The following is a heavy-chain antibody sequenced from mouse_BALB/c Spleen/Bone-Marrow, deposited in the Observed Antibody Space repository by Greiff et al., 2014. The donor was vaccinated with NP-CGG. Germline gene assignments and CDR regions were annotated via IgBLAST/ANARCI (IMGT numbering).Heavy chain of an antibody. CDR1: GYTFTSYW. V-gene: IGHV1-87*01. CDR3: ARRRREYYFDY. Sequence: VQLQQSGAELARPGASVKLSCKASGYTFTSYWMQWVKQRPGQGLEWIGAIYPGDGDTRDTQKFKGKATLTADKSSSTAYMQLSSLASEDSAVYYCARRRREYYFDYWGQGTTLTVSS. CDR2: IYPGDGDT. D-gene: IGHD2-12*01. J-gene: IGHJ2*01.